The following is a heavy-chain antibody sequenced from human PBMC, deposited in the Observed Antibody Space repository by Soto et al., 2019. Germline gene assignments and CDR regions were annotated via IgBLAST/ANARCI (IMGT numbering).Heavy chain of an antibody. V-gene: IGHV4-39*01. Sequence: PSETLSLTCTVSGGSISSSSYYWGWIRQPPGKGLEWIGSIYYSGSTYYNPSLKSRVTISVDTSKNQFSLKLSSVTAADTAVYYCARGGATDPILYYYYYMDVWGKGTTVTVSS. CDR3: ARGGATDPILYYYYYMDV. CDR2: IYYSGST. J-gene: IGHJ6*03. CDR1: GGSISSSSYY. D-gene: IGHD1-26*01.